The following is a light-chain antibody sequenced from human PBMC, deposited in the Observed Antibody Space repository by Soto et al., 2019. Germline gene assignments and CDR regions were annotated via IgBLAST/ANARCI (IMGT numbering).Light chain of an antibody. J-gene: IGKJ1*01. Sequence: EIVLTQSPGTLSLSPGERATLSCRASQSISNNYLAWYQQRPGQAPRLLIYGVSSRATGIADRFSGSGSGTGFTLTISGLEPEDVAMYDCQQSTSFGQGTRVVI. CDR2: GVS. V-gene: IGKV3-20*01. CDR3: QQSTS. CDR1: QSISNNY.